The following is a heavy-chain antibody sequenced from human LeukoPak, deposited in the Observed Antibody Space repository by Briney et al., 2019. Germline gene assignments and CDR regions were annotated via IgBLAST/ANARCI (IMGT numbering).Heavy chain of an antibody. J-gene: IGHJ4*02. Sequence: GGSLRLSCAASGFTFSSYGMHWVRQAPGKGLEWVAVISYDGSNKYYADSVKGRFTISRDNSKNTLYLQMNSLRAEDTAVYYCARGSPEPGPGNPYYDSSGYQDYWGQGTLVTVSS. CDR3: ARGSPEPGPGNPYYDSSGYQDY. CDR2: ISYDGSNK. D-gene: IGHD3-22*01. V-gene: IGHV3-30*03. CDR1: GFTFSSYG.